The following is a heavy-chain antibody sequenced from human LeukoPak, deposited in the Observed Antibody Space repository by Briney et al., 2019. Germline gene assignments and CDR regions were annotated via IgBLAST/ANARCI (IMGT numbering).Heavy chain of an antibody. J-gene: IGHJ4*02. CDR1: GYTFTSYG. CDR2: MHPNSGNT. CDR3: ARGARGYSYGPDDY. D-gene: IGHD5-18*01. Sequence: ASVKVSCKVSGYTFTSYGINWVRQATGQGLEWMGWMHPNSGNTGYAQKLQGRVTMTRNTCIRTAYMELSSLRSEDTAVYDWARGARGYSYGPDDYWGQGTLVTVSS. V-gene: IGHV1-8*01.